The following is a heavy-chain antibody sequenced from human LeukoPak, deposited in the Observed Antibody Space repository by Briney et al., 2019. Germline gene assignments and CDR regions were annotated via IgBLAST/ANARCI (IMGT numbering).Heavy chain of an antibody. CDR1: GYTLTELS. D-gene: IGHD3-22*01. CDR3: AVIHISNYYDSSGYAQVYYYYGMDV. J-gene: IGHJ6*02. Sequence: ASVKVSCKVSGYTLTELSMHWVRQAPGKGLEWMGGFDPEDGETIYAQKFQGRVTMTEDTSTDTAYMELSSLRSEDTAVYYCAVIHISNYYDSSGYAQVYYYYGMDVWGQGTTVTVSS. V-gene: IGHV1-24*01. CDR2: FDPEDGET.